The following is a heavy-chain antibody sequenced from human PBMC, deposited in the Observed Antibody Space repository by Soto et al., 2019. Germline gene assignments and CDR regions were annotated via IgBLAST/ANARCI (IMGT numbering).Heavy chain of an antibody. V-gene: IGHV4-34*01. D-gene: IGHD4-17*01. CDR2: INHSGST. CDR1: GGSFSGYY. CDR3: ARGILHGYGDYVDEVLSIKDY. J-gene: IGHJ4*02. Sequence: SETLSLTCAVYGGSFSGYYWSWIRQPPGKGLEWIGEINHSGSTNYNPSLKSRVTISVDTSKNQFSLKLSSVTAADTAVYYCARGILHGYGDYVDEVLSIKDYWGQGTLVTVSS.